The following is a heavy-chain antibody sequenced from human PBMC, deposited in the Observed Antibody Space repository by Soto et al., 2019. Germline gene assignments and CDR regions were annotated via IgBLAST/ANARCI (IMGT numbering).Heavy chain of an antibody. V-gene: IGHV3-72*01. CDR1: GFTFSDHY. J-gene: IGHJ5*02. CDR3: ARDLGS. Sequence: EVQLVESGGGLVQPGGSLRLSCAASGFTFSDHYMYWVRQAPGKWLEWVGRSRNKANSYTTEYAAAVRGRFTISRDDSEYSLYLQMNSLKTEDTAVYYCARDLGSWGQGTMVTVSS. CDR2: SRNKANSYTT.